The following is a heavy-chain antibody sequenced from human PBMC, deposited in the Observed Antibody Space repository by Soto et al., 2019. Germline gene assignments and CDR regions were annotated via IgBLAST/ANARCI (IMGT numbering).Heavy chain of an antibody. J-gene: IGHJ5*02. Sequence: SETLSLTCTVSGGSISSYYWSWIRQPPGKGLEWIGYIYYSGSTNYNPSLKSRVTISVDTSKNQFSLKLSSVTAADTAVYYCARPIFGVTGWFDPWGQGTLVTVSS. CDR2: IYYSGST. V-gene: IGHV4-59*01. D-gene: IGHD3-3*01. CDR1: GGSISSYY. CDR3: ARPIFGVTGWFDP.